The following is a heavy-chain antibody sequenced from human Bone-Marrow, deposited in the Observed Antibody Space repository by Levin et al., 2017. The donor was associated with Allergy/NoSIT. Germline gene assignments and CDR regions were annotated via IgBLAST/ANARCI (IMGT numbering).Heavy chain of an antibody. CDR3: ARESSGWLVDYFDY. D-gene: IGHD6-19*01. Sequence: GESLKISCAASGFTFSSYWMSWVRPAPGKGLEWVANIKQDGSEKYYVDSVKGRFTISRDNAKNSLYLQMNSLRAEDTAVYYCARESSGWLVDYFDYWGQGTLVTVSS. J-gene: IGHJ4*02. V-gene: IGHV3-7*03. CDR1: GFTFSSYW. CDR2: IKQDGSEK.